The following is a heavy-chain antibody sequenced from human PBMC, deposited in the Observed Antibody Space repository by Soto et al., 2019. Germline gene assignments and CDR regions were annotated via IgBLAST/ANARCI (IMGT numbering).Heavy chain of an antibody. CDR3: ARRVVVAASRKADDAFDI. CDR1: GFTFSDHY. D-gene: IGHD2-15*01. J-gene: IGHJ3*02. V-gene: IGHV3-72*01. CDR2: TRNKANSYTT. Sequence: PGGSLRLSCAASGFTFSDHYMDWVRQAPGKGLEWVGRTRNKANSYTTEYAASVKGRFTISRDDSKNSLYLQMNSLKTEDTAVYYCARRVVVAASRKADDAFDIWGQGTMVTVSS.